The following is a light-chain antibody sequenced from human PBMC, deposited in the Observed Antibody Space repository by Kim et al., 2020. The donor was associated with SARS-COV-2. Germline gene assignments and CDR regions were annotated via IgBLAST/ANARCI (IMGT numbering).Light chain of an antibody. V-gene: IGKV3-15*01. Sequence: EIVMTQSPTTLSMSPGERATLSCRASQSVSHNLAWYQHKPGQAPRLLISAASTRATGVPARFSGSGSGTEFTLTISSLQSEDSAVYYCQQYNNWRETFGQGTKVDIK. CDR1: QSVSHN. CDR2: AAS. CDR3: QQYNNWRET. J-gene: IGKJ1*01.